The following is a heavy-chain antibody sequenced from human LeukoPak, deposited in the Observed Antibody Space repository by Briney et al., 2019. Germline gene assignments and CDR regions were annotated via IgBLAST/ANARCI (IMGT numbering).Heavy chain of an antibody. CDR1: GFTFSSYA. D-gene: IGHD6-19*01. Sequence: GGSLRLSCAASGFTFSSYAMSWVRQAPGKGLEWVGRIKSKTDGGTTDYAAPVKGRFTISRDDSKNTLYLQMNSLKTEDTAVCYCTTARFIAVADNFDYWGQGTLVTVSP. CDR3: TTARFIAVADNFDY. CDR2: IKSKTDGGTT. J-gene: IGHJ4*02. V-gene: IGHV3-15*01.